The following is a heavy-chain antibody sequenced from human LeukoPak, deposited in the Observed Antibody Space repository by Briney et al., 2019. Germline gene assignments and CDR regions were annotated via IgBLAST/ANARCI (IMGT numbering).Heavy chain of an antibody. D-gene: IGHD1-26*01. CDR3: AKGRWVGTTPPRPYYFDY. CDR2: ISGGGGNT. J-gene: IGHJ4*02. Sequence: GGSLRLSCAASEFTFSSYAMSWVRQAPGKGLEWVSTISGGGGNTYCADSVKGRFTISRDNSKNTLYLQMNSLRAEDTAVYYCAKGRWVGTTPPRPYYFDYWGQGTLVTVSS. CDR1: EFTFSSYA. V-gene: IGHV3-23*01.